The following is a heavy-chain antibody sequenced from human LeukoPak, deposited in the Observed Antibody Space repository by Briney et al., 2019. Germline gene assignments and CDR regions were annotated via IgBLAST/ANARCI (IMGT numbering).Heavy chain of an antibody. CDR3: ARNSSDY. V-gene: IGHV4-34*01. D-gene: IGHD5-18*01. CDR1: GGSFSGYY. J-gene: IGHJ4*02. Sequence: SETLSLSCAVYGGSFSGYYWSWIRQPPGKGLEWIGEINHGGSTKYNPSLKSRVTISVDTSKNQFSLKLRSVTAADTAVYYCARNSSDYWGQGTLVTVSS. CDR2: INHGGST.